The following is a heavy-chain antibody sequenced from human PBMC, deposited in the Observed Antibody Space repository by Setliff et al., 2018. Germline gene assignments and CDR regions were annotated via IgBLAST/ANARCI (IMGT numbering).Heavy chain of an antibody. Sequence: SETLSLTCTVSGGSISGASIRSYYWSWIRQPPGKGLEFIGYVYYSGTTNYGPSLKSRVTISVDTSKNQFSLKLSSVTAADTAIYYCARGGTYRYFDYWGQGTLVTVS. CDR3: ARGGTYRYFDY. CDR2: VYYSGTT. J-gene: IGHJ4*02. V-gene: IGHV4-61*01. CDR1: GGSISGASIRSYY.